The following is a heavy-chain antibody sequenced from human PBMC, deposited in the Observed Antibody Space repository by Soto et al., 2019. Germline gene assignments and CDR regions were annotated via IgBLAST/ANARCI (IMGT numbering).Heavy chain of an antibody. V-gene: IGHV3-74*01. J-gene: IGHJ6*02. CDR3: ARDGVKYDFWSGYSWGYYYYGMDV. D-gene: IGHD3-3*01. CDR1: GFTFSIYW. CDR2: INSDGSST. Sequence: GGSLRLSCAASGFTFSIYWMHWVRQAPGKGLVWVSRINSDGSSTSYADSVKGRFTISRDNAKNTLYLQMNSLRAEDTAVYYCARDGVKYDFWSGYSWGYYYYGMDVWGQGTTVTVSS.